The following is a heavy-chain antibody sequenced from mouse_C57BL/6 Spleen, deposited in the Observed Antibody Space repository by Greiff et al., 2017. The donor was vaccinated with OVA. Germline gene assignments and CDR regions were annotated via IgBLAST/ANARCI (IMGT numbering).Heavy chain of an antibody. D-gene: IGHD1-1*01. CDR2: IYPSGSDT. J-gene: IGHJ1*03. CDR3: ARERYCGSSRYFDV. V-gene: IGHV1-61*01. Sequence: QVQLQQPGAELVRPGSSVKLSCKASGYTFTSYWMDWVKQRPGQGLEWIGNIYPSGSDTYYNQKFKDKVTLTVDKSSSTAYMQLSSLTSEDSAVYYGARERYCGSSRYFDVWGTGTTVTVSS. CDR1: GYTFTSYW.